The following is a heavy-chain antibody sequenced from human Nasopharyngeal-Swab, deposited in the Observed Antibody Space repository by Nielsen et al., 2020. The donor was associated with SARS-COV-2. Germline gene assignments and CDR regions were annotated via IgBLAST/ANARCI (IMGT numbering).Heavy chain of an antibody. CDR1: GFTFSSYI. J-gene: IGHJ4*02. CDR3: ASLARDY. Sequence: GESLKISCAASGFTFSSYIMNWVRQAPGKGLEWVSSISSSSSYIYYADSVKGRFTISRDNAKNSLYLQMNSLRAEDKAVYYCASLARDYWGQGTLVTVSS. V-gene: IGHV3-21*01. CDR2: ISSSSSYI.